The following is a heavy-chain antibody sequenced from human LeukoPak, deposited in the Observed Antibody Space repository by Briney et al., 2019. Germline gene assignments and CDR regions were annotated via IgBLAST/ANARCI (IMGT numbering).Heavy chain of an antibody. Sequence: SQTPSLTCAISGDSVSSNSAAWNWIRQSPSRGLEWLGRTYYRSKWYNDYAVSVKSRITINPDTSKNQFSLQLNSVTPEDTAVYYCARIAVAGKGVDYYYGMDVWGQGTTVTVSS. J-gene: IGHJ6*02. D-gene: IGHD6-19*01. CDR2: TYYRSKWYN. V-gene: IGHV6-1*01. CDR1: GDSVSSNSAA. CDR3: ARIAVAGKGVDYYYGMDV.